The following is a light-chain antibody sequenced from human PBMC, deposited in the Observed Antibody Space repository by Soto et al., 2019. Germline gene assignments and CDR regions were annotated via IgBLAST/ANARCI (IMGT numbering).Light chain of an antibody. J-gene: IGKJ1*01. CDR2: WAS. Sequence: DIVMTQSPDSLAVSLGERATINCKSSQSVLYSSNNKNYLAWYQQKTGQPPKLLIYWASTRESGGPDRFSGSGSGTDFTLTISSLQAEDVAVYYCQQYYSTPTWTFGQGTKVEIK. CDR3: QQYYSTPTWT. CDR1: QSVLYSSNNKNY. V-gene: IGKV4-1*01.